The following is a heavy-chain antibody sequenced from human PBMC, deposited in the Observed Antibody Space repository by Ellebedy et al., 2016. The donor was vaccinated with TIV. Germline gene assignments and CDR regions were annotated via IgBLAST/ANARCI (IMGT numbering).Heavy chain of an antibody. V-gene: IGHV1-8*01. CDR2: MNPNSGNT. D-gene: IGHD3-10*01. Sequence: ASVKVSXXASGYTFTSYDINWVRQATGQGLEWMGWMNPNSGNTGYAQKFQGRVTMTRNTSISTAYMELSSLRSDDTAVYYCARGSSGSPIWFDPWGQGTLVTVSS. J-gene: IGHJ5*02. CDR3: ARGSSGSPIWFDP. CDR1: GYTFTSYD.